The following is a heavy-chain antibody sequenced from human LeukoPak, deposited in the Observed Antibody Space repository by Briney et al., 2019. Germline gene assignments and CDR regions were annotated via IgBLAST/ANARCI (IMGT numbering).Heavy chain of an antibody. V-gene: IGHV3-23*01. Sequence: GGSLRLSCAASGFTFSSYDMSWVRQAPGKGLEWVSAISGSGGSTYYADSVKGRFTISRDNSRNTLYLQMNSLTAEDTAVYFCAKDQSSGTYYDYWGRGTLVTVSS. D-gene: IGHD1-26*01. CDR2: ISGSGGST. CDR1: GFTFSSYD. CDR3: AKDQSSGTYYDY. J-gene: IGHJ4*02.